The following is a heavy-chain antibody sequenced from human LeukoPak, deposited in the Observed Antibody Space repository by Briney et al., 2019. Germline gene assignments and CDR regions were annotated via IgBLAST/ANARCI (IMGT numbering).Heavy chain of an antibody. CDR3: AKGGVWFGEFNSYYFDY. J-gene: IGHJ4*02. V-gene: IGHV3-9*01. Sequence: GRSLRLSCAASGFTFDDYAMHWVRQAPGKGLEWVSGISWNSGSIGYADSVKGRFTISRDNSKNTLYLQMNSLRAEDTAVYYCAKGGVWFGEFNSYYFDYWGQGTLVTVSS. CDR2: ISWNSGSI. CDR1: GFTFDDYA. D-gene: IGHD3-10*01.